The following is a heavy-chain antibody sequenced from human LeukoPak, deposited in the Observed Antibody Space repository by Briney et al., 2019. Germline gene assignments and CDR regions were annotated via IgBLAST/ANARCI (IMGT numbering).Heavy chain of an antibody. CDR2: IYHSGST. J-gene: IGHJ4*02. D-gene: IGHD2-2*01. Sequence: PSETLSLTCTVSGYSISSGYYWGWIRQPPGKGLEWIGSIYHSGSTYYNPSPKSRVTISVDTSKNQFSLKLSSVTAADTAVYYCARGYHLLSYYFDYWGQGTLVTVSS. CDR1: GYSISSGYY. V-gene: IGHV4-38-2*02. CDR3: ARGYHLLSYYFDY.